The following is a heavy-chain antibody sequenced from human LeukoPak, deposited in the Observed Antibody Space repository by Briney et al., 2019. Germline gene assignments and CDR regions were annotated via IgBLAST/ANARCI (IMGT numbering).Heavy chain of an antibody. D-gene: IGHD4-17*01. CDR3: ASPGATTARAAFDI. V-gene: IGHV4-39*01. CDR1: AGSISSSSYY. Sequence: SETLSLTCTGSAGSISSSSYYWGWIRQPPGKVLEWIGSIYYSGSPYYNPSLKSRVTISVDTSKNQFSLKLSSVTAADTAVYYCASPGATTARAAFDIWGQGTMVTVSS. CDR2: IYYSGSP. J-gene: IGHJ3*02.